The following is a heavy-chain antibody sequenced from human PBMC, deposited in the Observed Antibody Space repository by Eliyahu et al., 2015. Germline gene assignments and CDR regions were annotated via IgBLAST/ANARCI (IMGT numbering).Heavy chain of an antibody. J-gene: IGHJ4*02. CDR3: ARVPITMIVVVPDY. D-gene: IGHD3-22*01. CDR1: GFTFSSYS. CDR2: ISSSSSYI. V-gene: IGHV3-21*01. Sequence: VQLVESGGGLVKPGGSLRLSXAASGFTFSSYSMNWVRQAPGKGLEWVSSISSSSSYIYYADSVKGRFTISRDNAKNSLYLQMNSLRAEDTAVYYCARVPITMIVVVPDYWGQGTLVTVSS.